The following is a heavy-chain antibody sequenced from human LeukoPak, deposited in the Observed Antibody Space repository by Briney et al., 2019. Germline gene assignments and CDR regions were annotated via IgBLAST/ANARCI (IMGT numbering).Heavy chain of an antibody. J-gene: IGHJ1*01. V-gene: IGHV4-4*07. CDR3: ARASGGQWLDREYFQH. CDR2: IYTSGST. D-gene: IGHD6-19*01. Sequence: SETLSLTRTVSRGSISSYYWSWIRQPAGKGLEWIGRIYTSGSTKYNPSLKSRVTMSVDTSKNQFSLKLSSVTAADTAVYYCARASGGQWLDREYFQHWGQGTLVTVSS. CDR1: RGSISSYY.